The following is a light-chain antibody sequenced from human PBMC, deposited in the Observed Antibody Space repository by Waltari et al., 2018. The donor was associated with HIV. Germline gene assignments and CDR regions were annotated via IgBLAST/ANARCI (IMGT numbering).Light chain of an antibody. V-gene: IGLV2-14*01. Sequence: HSALTQPASVSGSPGQSITISCTGTATDLDVSNFVSWYQQHPGLAPQLVLYGVGSRPSGVSSRFSGSKSGDTASLTISGLQAEDEAHYYCCSYARSRTLVFGGGTKLTVL. CDR1: ATDLDVSNF. J-gene: IGLJ2*01. CDR2: GVG. CDR3: CSYARSRTLV.